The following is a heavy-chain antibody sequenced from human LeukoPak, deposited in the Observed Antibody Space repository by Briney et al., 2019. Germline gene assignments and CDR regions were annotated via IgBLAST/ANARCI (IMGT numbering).Heavy chain of an antibody. CDR2: IYTSGST. Sequence: SETLSLTCTVSGGSISSGSYYWSWIRQPAGKGLEWIGRIYTSGSTNYNPSLKSRVTISVDTSKNQFSLKLSSVTAADTAVYYCARRDHYYDSSGYYYGAFDIWGQGTMVTVSS. D-gene: IGHD3-22*01. CDR1: GGSISSGSYY. CDR3: ARRDHYYDSSGYYYGAFDI. J-gene: IGHJ3*02. V-gene: IGHV4-61*02.